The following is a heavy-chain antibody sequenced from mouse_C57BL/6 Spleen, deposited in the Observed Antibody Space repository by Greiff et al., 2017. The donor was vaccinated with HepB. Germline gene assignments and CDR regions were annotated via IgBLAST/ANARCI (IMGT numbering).Heavy chain of an antibody. V-gene: IGHV5-9-1*02. J-gene: IGHJ4*01. CDR2: ISSGGDYI. CDR3: TRAPHYYGSSSYAMDY. D-gene: IGHD1-1*01. CDR1: GFTFSSYA. Sequence: EVQGVESGEGLVKPGGSLKLSCAASGFTFSSYAMSWVRQTPEKRLEWVAYISSGGDYIYYADTVKGRFTISRDNARNTLYLQMSSLKSEDTAMYYCTRAPHYYGSSSYAMDYWGQGTSVTGSS.